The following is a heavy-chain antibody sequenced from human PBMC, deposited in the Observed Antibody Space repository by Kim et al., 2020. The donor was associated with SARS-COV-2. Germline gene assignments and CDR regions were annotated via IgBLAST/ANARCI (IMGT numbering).Heavy chain of an antibody. CDR1: GGSISSSSYY. J-gene: IGHJ4*02. Sequence: SETLSLTCTVSGGSISSSSYYWGWIRQPPGKGLEWIGSIYYSGSTYYNPSLKSRVTISVDTSKNQFSLKLSSVTAADTAVYYCARQPCGPKMATAPPDFDYWGQGTLVTVSS. D-gene: IGHD5-12*01. CDR3: ARQPCGPKMATAPPDFDY. CDR2: IYYSGST. V-gene: IGHV4-39*01.